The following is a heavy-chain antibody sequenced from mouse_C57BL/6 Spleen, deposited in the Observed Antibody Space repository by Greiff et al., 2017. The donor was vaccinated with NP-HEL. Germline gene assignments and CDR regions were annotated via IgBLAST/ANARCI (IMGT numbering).Heavy chain of an antibody. CDR3: ARSLYYYGSSFDY. CDR1: GYTFTDYN. CDR2: INPNNGGT. J-gene: IGHJ2*01. V-gene: IGHV1-22*01. Sequence: EVKLQQSGPELVKPGASVKMSCKASGYTFTDYNMHWVKQSHGKSLEWIGYINPNNGGTSYNQKFKGKATLTVNKSSSTAYMELRSLTSEDSAVYYCARSLYYYGSSFDYWGQGTTLTVSS. D-gene: IGHD1-1*01.